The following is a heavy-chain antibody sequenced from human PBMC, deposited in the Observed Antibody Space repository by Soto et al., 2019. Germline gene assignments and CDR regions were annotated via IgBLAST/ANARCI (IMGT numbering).Heavy chain of an antibody. J-gene: IGHJ4*02. CDR3: VGARCGGVGAAYSES. CDR1: GGSISSYC. D-gene: IGHD1-26*01. CDR2: IHYGGGT. Sequence: AETLSLTCSVSGGSISSYCWTGIRQPPRKVQAWIGFIHYGGGTVYNHSLRSRVTVTVETSKKQFALSLSSVTAADTAVYYCVGARCGGVGAAYSESWGQGALVTVSS. V-gene: IGHV4-59*01.